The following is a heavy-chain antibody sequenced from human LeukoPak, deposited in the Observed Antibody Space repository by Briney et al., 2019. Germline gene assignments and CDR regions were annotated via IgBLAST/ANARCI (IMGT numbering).Heavy chain of an antibody. CDR2: ICTSGCT. J-gene: IGHJ4*02. V-gene: IGHV4-4*07. Sequence: SSTLSFTCSVSGGAISSCYGSWIRQLAGPGLEWIGRICTSGCTNYHPSLKSRVTMSVDTSKNQFSLKLSSVTAADTAVYYCARVALYSSGSNPDYWGQGTLVTVSS. CDR3: ARVALYSSGSNPDY. D-gene: IGHD6-19*01. CDR1: GGAISSCY.